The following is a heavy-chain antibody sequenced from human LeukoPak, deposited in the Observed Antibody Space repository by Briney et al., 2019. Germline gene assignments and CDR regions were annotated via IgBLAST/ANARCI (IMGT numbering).Heavy chain of an antibody. CDR2: IPYDGSDN. CDR1: VFTFGTYG. J-gene: IGHJ4*02. Sequence: PGGSLRLSCAASVFTFGTYGFHWVRQAPGKGLEWVAFIPYDGSDNYYADSVKGRFTISRDNSKNTLYLQMNSLRAEDTAMYYCAKGLGDYDDFRLGYWGQGTLVTVSS. V-gene: IGHV3-30*02. D-gene: IGHD4-17*01. CDR3: AKGLGDYDDFRLGY.